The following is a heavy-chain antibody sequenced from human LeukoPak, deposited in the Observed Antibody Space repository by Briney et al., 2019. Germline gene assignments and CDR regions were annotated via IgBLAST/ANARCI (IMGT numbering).Heavy chain of an antibody. J-gene: IGHJ5*01. CDR2: INWNGGST. D-gene: IGHD3-22*01. CDR1: GLTFDDYG. CDR3: ARARENYYDSSDYYWFVS. V-gene: IGHV3-20*04. Sequence: GGSLRLSCAASGLTFDDYGMSWVRQAPGKGLEWVSGINWNGGSTGYADSVKGRFTISRDNAKNSLYLQMNSPRAEDTALYYCARARENYYDSSDYYWFVSWGQGTLVTVSS.